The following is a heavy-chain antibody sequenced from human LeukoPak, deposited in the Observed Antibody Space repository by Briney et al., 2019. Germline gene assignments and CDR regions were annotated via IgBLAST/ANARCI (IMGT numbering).Heavy chain of an antibody. Sequence: GASVKVSCKASGGTFSSYAISWVRQAPGQGLEWMGGIIPIFGTANYAQKFQGGVTITADESTSTAYMELSSLRSEDTAVYYCARVRLSPVGATPFDYWGQGTLVTVSS. J-gene: IGHJ4*02. CDR2: IIPIFGTA. V-gene: IGHV1-69*13. CDR3: ARVRLSPVGATPFDY. CDR1: GGTFSSYA. D-gene: IGHD1-26*01.